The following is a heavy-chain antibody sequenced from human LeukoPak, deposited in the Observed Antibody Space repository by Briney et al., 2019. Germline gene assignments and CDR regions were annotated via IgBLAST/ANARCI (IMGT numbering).Heavy chain of an antibody. D-gene: IGHD3-10*01. CDR1: GFTFSSYA. CDR3: ARDQDGSGNFDP. V-gene: IGHV3-30*04. Sequence: PGGSLRLSCAASGFTFSSYAMHWVRQAPGKGLEWVAVISYDGSNKYYADSVKGRFTISRDNSKNTLYLQMNSLRAEDTAVYYCARDQDGSGNFDPWGQGTLVTVSS. CDR2: ISYDGSNK. J-gene: IGHJ5*02.